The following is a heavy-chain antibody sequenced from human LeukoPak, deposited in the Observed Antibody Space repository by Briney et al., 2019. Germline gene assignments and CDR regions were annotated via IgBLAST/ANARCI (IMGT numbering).Heavy chain of an antibody. V-gene: IGHV4-59*01. D-gene: IGHD6-6*01. Sequence: SETLSLTCTVSGGSISSYYWSWIRQPPGKGLEWIGYICYSGSTNYNPSLKSRVTISVDTSKNQFSLKLSSVTAADTAVYYCARDGGSSIAYYYYYYMDVWGKGTTVTVSS. CDR1: GGSISSYY. J-gene: IGHJ6*03. CDR3: ARDGGSSIAYYYYYYMDV. CDR2: ICYSGST.